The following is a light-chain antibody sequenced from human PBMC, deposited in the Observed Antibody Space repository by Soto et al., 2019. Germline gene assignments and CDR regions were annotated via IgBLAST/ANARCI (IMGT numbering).Light chain of an antibody. Sequence: EIMLTQSPVTLSLYTGERATLSCRASQSISSSYLAWYQQKPGQAPRLLVYGASSRATGIADRFSGSGSGTDFTLTISRLETEDFAVYYCQHYGSSRTSGQRCNVDIK. J-gene: IGKJ1*01. V-gene: IGKV3-20*01. CDR1: QSISSSY. CDR2: GAS. CDR3: QHYGSSRT.